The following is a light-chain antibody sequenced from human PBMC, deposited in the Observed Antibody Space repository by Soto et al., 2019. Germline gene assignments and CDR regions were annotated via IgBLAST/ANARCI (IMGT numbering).Light chain of an antibody. Sequence: DIVMTPSPLSLPVTPGEPASISCRSSQSILHSNGYNYLDWYLQKPGQSPQLLIYLGSNRASGVPDRFSGSGSGTDFTLKISRVEAEDVGVYYCMQALQTPPTFGQGTKLEIK. CDR3: MQALQTPPT. V-gene: IGKV2-28*01. CDR2: LGS. CDR1: QSILHSNGYNY. J-gene: IGKJ2*01.